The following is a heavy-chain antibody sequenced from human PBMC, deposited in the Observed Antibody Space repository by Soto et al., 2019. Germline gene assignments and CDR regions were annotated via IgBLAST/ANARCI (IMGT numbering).Heavy chain of an antibody. CDR3: ARVSWREKYGMDA. J-gene: IGHJ6*02. Sequence: GGSLRLSCSGAGFIFSDYAMSWVRQAPGKGLEWVSHISSRSSYTNYADSVKGRFTISRDNAKNTLYLQMNRLRAEDTAVYYCARVSWREKYGMDAWGQGTTVTVSS. CDR2: ISSRSSYT. CDR1: GFIFSDYA. V-gene: IGHV3-11*05.